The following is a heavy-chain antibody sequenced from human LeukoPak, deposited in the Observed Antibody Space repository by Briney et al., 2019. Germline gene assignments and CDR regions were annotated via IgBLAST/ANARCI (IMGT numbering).Heavy chain of an antibody. J-gene: IGHJ4*02. CDR1: GFTFSNAW. CDR2: IKSKTDGGTT. V-gene: IGHV3-15*01. Sequence: GGSLRLSCAASGFTFSNAWMSWVRQAPGKGLEWVGRIKSKTDGGTTDYAAPVKGRFTISRDDSKNTLYLQMNSLKTENTAVYYCTTDLALLLGDYWGQGTLVTVSS. D-gene: IGHD2-21*01. CDR3: TTDLALLLGDY.